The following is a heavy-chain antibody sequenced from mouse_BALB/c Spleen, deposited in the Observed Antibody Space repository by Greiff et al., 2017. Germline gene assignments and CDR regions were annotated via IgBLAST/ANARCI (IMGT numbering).Heavy chain of an antibody. CDR2: ISDGGSYT. D-gene: IGHD3-3*01. J-gene: IGHJ4*01. V-gene: IGHV5-4*02. CDR1: GFTFSDYY. Sequence: EVMLVESGGGLVQPGGSRKLSCAASGFTFSDYYMYWVRQTPEKRLEWVATISDGGSYTYYPDSVKGRFTISRDNAKNNLYLQMSSLKSEDTAMYYCARGLGYYAMDYWGQGTSVTVSS. CDR3: ARGLGYYAMDY.